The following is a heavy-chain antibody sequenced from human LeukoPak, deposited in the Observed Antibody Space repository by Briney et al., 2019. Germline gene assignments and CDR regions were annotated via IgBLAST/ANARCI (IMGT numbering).Heavy chain of an antibody. D-gene: IGHD1-1*01. CDR1: GGSISSGGYY. Sequence: SQTLSLTCTVSGGSISSGGYYWSWIRQHPGKGLEWIGYIYYSGSTYYNPSLKSRVTISVDTSKNQFSLKLSSVTAADTAVYHCARCYGIGTTFFDYWGQGTLVTVSS. J-gene: IGHJ4*02. V-gene: IGHV4-31*03. CDR3: ARCYGIGTTFFDY. CDR2: IYYSGST.